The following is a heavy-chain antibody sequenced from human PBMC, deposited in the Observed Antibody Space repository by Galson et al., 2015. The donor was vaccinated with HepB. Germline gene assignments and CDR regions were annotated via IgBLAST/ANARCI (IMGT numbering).Heavy chain of an antibody. V-gene: IGHV1-69*13. D-gene: IGHD2-15*01. CDR3: AKVNCSGGSCYSGAYYYYYMDV. CDR2: IIPIFGTA. CDR1: GGTFSSYA. J-gene: IGHJ6*03. Sequence: QSGAEVKKPGPSVKVSCKASGGTFSSYAISWVRQAPGQGLEWMGGIIPIFGTANYAQKFQGRVTITADESTSTAYMELSSLRSEDTAVYYCAKVNCSGGSCYSGAYYYYYMDVWGKGTTVTVSS.